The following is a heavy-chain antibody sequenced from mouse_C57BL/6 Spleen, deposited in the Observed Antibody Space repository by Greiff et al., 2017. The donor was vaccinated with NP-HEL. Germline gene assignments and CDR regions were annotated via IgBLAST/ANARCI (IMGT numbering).Heavy chain of an antibody. CDR2: IYPRSGNT. V-gene: IGHV1-81*01. CDR1: GYTFTSYG. J-gene: IGHJ2*01. D-gene: IGHD2-3*01. CDR3: ARSLYDGYPLYFDY. Sequence: VQLQQSGAELARPGASVKLSCKASGYTFTSYGISWVKQRTGQGLEWIGEIYPRSGNTYYNEKFKGKATLTADKSSSTAYMELRSLTSEDSAVYFCARSLYDGYPLYFDYWGQGTTLTVSS.